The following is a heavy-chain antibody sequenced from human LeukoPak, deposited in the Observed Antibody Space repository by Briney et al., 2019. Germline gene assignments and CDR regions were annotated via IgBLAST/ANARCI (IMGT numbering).Heavy chain of an antibody. V-gene: IGHV1-69*05. CDR3: ARSQGYGAYWYFDL. CDR2: IIPIFGTA. Sequence: ASVKVSCEASGGTFSSYAISWVRQAPGQGLEWMGRIIPIFGTANYAQKFQGRVTITTDESTSTAYMELSSLRSEDTAVYYCARSQGYGAYWYFDLWGRGTLVTVSS. CDR1: GGTFSSYA. D-gene: IGHD5-12*01. J-gene: IGHJ2*01.